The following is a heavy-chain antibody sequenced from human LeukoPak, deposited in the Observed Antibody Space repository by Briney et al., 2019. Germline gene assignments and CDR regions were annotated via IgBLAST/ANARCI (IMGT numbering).Heavy chain of an antibody. J-gene: IGHJ3*01. CDR3: AKLSGTYRSDAFDF. Sequence: GESLKISCKCSGYSFTRYWIGWVRQLPGKGLEWMGIIDPGDSDTRYSPSFQGQVTISADKSISTTYLQWSSLKASDTAMYFCAKLSGTYRSDAFDFWGQGTMVTVSS. CDR1: GYSFTRYW. D-gene: IGHD1-26*01. CDR2: IDPGDSDT. V-gene: IGHV5-51*01.